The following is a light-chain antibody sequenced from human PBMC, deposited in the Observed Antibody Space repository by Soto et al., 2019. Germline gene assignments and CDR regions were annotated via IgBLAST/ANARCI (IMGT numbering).Light chain of an antibody. CDR1: SSDVGDFNY. CDR2: DVS. J-gene: IGLJ2*01. Sequence: QYALTQPASVSGSPGQSITISCTGTSSDVGDFNYVSWYQQHPGKAPKLMIYDVSNRPSGVSNRFSASKSGNTASLTISGLQAEDEADYYCISYTSSSTLYVVFGGGTKVTVL. V-gene: IGLV2-14*01. CDR3: ISYTSSSTLYVV.